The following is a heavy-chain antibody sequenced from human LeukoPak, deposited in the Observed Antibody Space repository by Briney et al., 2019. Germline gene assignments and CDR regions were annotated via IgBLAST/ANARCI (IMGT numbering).Heavy chain of an antibody. CDR3: ARGGGSSTSCYFCYYYGMDV. CDR2: INHSGST. Sequence: SETLSLTCAVYGGCFSGYYWSWIRQPPGKGLEWIGEINHSGSTNYNPSLKSRVTISVDTSKNQFSLKLSSVTAADTAVYYCARGGGSSTSCYFCYYYGMDVWGKGTTVTVSS. J-gene: IGHJ6*04. D-gene: IGHD2-2*01. CDR1: GGCFSGYY. V-gene: IGHV4-34*01.